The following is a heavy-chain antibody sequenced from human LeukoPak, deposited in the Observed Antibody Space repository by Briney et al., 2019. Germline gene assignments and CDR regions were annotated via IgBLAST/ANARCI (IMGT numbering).Heavy chain of an antibody. CDR2: IYYSGST. CDR3: ARTQGENYYYYGMDV. D-gene: IGHD1-14*01. V-gene: IGHV4-59*06. Sequence: SETLSLTCTVSGGSISSYYWSWIRQPPGKGLEWIGYIYYSGSTYYNPSLKSRVTISVDTSKNQFSLKLSSVTAADTAVYYCARTQGENYYYYGMDVWGQGTTVTVSS. J-gene: IGHJ6*02. CDR1: GGSISSYY.